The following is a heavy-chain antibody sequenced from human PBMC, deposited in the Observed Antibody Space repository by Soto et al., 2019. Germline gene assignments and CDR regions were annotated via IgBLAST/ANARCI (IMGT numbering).Heavy chain of an antibody. V-gene: IGHV1-8*01. D-gene: IGHD1-26*01. CDR3: ARGNAIVGATGGYYYYGMDV. J-gene: IGHJ6*02. Sequence: ASVKVSCKASGYSFITYDINWVRQAAGQGLEWMGWINPTSGRTDCAQKFQGRLTITVDESRSTAYMELSSLRSEDTAVYYCARGNAIVGATGGYYYYGMDVWGQGTTVTVSS. CDR1: GYSFITYD. CDR2: INPTSGRT.